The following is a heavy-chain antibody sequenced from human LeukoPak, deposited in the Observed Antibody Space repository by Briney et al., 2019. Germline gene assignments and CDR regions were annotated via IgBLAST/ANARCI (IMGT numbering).Heavy chain of an antibody. V-gene: IGHV1-69*13. CDR3: ARVLSSGSYYGFDY. D-gene: IGHD1-26*01. CDR1: GGTFSSYA. Sequence: ASVKVSCKASGGTFSSYAISWVRQAPGQGLEWMGGIIPIFGTANYAQKFQGRVTITADESTSTAYMELSSLRSEDTAVYYCARVLSSGSYYGFDYWGQGTLVTVSS. J-gene: IGHJ4*02. CDR2: IIPIFGTA.